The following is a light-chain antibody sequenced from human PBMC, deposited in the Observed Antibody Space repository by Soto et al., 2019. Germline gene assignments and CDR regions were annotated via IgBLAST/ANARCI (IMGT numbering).Light chain of an antibody. V-gene: IGKV3-15*01. Sequence: EIVMTQSPATLSVSPGERATLSCRASQSVSSNLAWYQQKPGQAPRLLIYGASTRATGIPARFSGSGSETEFTLTISSLQSEDFAVYYCQQYNNWSTFGGGPRWIS. CDR1: QSVSSN. J-gene: IGKJ4*01. CDR3: QQYNNWST. CDR2: GAS.